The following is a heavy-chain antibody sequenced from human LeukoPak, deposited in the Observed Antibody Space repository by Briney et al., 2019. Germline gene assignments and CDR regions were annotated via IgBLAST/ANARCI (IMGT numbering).Heavy chain of an antibody. CDR3: ARDRAAATSGPYYYCGMDV. Sequence: SETLSLTCTVSGGSISSGGYYWSWIRQHPGKGLEWIGYIYYSGSTYYNPSLKSRVTISVDTSKNQFSLKLSSVTAADTAVYYCARDRAAATSGPYYYCGMDVWGQGTTVTVSS. D-gene: IGHD6-13*01. CDR2: IYYSGST. J-gene: IGHJ6*02. CDR1: GGSISSGGYY. V-gene: IGHV4-31*03.